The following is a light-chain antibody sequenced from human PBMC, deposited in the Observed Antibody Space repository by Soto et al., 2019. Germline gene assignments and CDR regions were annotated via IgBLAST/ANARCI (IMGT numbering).Light chain of an antibody. V-gene: IGKV3-11*01. J-gene: IGKJ5*01. Sequence: ENGLTQSPATLSLSPGERATLSCRASQNVANYLDWYQQKPGQAPRLLIYESSNRATGIAARFSGSGSGTDFTLTISRLEPEDFAVYYCQQYGSPITFGQGTRLEIK. CDR2: ESS. CDR3: QQYGSPIT. CDR1: QNVANY.